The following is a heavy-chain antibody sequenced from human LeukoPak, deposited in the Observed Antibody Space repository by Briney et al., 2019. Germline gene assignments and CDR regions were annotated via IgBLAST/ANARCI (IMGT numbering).Heavy chain of an antibody. Sequence: LGGSLRLSCAGSGFTFSNYWISWVRQAPGKGLEWVANIKKDGSEKYYVDSVKGRFTISRDNAKNSLYLQMNSLRAEDTAVYYCAREGTRRRYYYMDVWGKGTTVTISS. CDR1: GFTFSNYW. V-gene: IGHV3-7*01. CDR2: IKKDGSEK. D-gene: IGHD6-25*01. J-gene: IGHJ6*03. CDR3: AREGTRRRYYYMDV.